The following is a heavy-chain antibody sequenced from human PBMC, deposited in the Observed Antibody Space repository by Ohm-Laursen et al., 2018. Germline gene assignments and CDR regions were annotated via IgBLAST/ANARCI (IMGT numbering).Heavy chain of an antibody. CDR3: AGNWYFDL. J-gene: IGHJ2*01. V-gene: IGHV4-4*09. CDR1: GGSMSSSY. CDR2: IHSSGGT. Sequence: GTLSLTCTVSGGSMSSSYWSWVRQSPGKGLEWIGQIHSSGGTNYNVSLKSRVTISLDTSKNQFSLKLNSVTAADTAVYYCAGNWYFDLWGRGTLVTVSS.